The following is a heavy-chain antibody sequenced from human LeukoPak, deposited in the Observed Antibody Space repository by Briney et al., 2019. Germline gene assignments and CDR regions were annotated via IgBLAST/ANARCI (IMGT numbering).Heavy chain of an antibody. CDR2: IRYDGSNQ. J-gene: IGHJ4*02. D-gene: IGHD3-10*01. CDR1: GLSFSSYG. V-gene: IGHV3-30*02. CDR3: AKDGDYYGSGSYFDY. Sequence: PGGSLRLSCAASGLSFSSYGIHWVRQAPGKGLEWVAYIRYDGSNQYYADSVKGRFTISRDNSKNTLYLQMNSLRAEDTAVYYCAKDGDYYGSGSYFDYWGQGTLVTVSS.